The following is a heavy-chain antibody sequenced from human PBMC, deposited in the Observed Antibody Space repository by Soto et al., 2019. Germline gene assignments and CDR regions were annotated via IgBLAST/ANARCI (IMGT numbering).Heavy chain of an antibody. CDR3: AIVHSDFWSRSFHSYFFDS. CDR1: GFTFSSYS. V-gene: IGHV3-21*01. D-gene: IGHD3-3*01. J-gene: IGHJ4*02. CDR2: ISGTSSYI. Sequence: EVQVVESGGGLVKPGGFLRLSCAASGFTFSSYSMSWVRQAPGKGLEWVSSISGTSSYIYYADSVKGRFTISRDNAKNSQKQHVTSPRAADTAVYYFAIVHSDFWSRSFHSYFFDSWGQGTPVTVSS.